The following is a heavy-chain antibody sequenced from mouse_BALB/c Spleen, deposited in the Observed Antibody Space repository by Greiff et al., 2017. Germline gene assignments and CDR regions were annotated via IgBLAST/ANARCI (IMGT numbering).Heavy chain of an antibody. CDR1: GFTFSSYG. CDR2: INSNGGST. CDR3: ARDLYRYDEMDY. V-gene: IGHV5-6-3*01. J-gene: IGHJ4*01. D-gene: IGHD2-14*01. Sequence: EVKLMESGGGLVQPGGSLKLSCAASGFTFSSYGMSWVRQTPDKRLELVATINSNGGSTYYPDSVKGRFTISRDNAKNTLYLQMSSLKSEDTAMYYCARDLYRYDEMDYWGQGTSVTVSS.